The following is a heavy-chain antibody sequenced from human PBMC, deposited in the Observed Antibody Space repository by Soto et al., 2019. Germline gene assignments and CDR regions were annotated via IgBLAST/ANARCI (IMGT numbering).Heavy chain of an antibody. CDR1: GYTFPRYN. Sequence: QVQFVQSGADVKKPGASVKVSCKTPGYTFPRYNIHWVRQAPGQRLEWMGWINVGNGNTRYSQKSQGRLTLTRDTPGNTAYLDLNSLISEDTAVYYCATPQDYDDFLDSWGQGTLVTVSS. CDR2: INVGNGNT. J-gene: IGHJ4*02. V-gene: IGHV1-3*01. D-gene: IGHD3-22*01. CDR3: ATPQDYDDFLDS.